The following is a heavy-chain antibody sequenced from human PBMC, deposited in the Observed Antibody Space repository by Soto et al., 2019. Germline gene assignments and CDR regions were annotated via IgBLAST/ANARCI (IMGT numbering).Heavy chain of an antibody. V-gene: IGHV4-59*08. CDR1: GGSISSYY. CDR3: ASRYGALFAY. Sequence: QVQLQESGPGLVKPSETLSLTCTVSGGSISSYYWSWIRQPPGKGLEWIGYIYYSGSTNYNPSLTSRVPISVDTSKTPSSLQLSSVTAAATAVYYCASRYGALFAYWGQGTLVTVSS. J-gene: IGHJ4*02. D-gene: IGHD4-17*01. CDR2: IYYSGST.